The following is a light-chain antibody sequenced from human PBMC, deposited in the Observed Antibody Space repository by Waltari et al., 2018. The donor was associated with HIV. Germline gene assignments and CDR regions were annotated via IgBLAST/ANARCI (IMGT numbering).Light chain of an antibody. J-gene: IGKJ3*01. Sequence: DIQMTQSPSSLSASIGDRVIIACRTSQNIKNYLNWYQQKPGKAPKILIYTATTLQSGVSSRFNGSGSGTDFTLTISGLQPEDYATYFCQQSYSSPTFGPGTAVDVK. CDR3: QQSYSSPT. CDR2: TAT. V-gene: IGKV1-39*01. CDR1: QNIKNY.